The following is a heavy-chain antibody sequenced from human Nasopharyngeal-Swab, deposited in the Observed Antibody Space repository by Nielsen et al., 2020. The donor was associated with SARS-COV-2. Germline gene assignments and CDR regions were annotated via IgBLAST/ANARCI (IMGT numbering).Heavy chain of an antibody. CDR1: GGSISSYY. V-gene: IGHV4-59*01. J-gene: IGHJ6*02. Sequence: SETLSLTCTVSGGSISSYYRTWIRQPPGKGLEWIGYIYYSGSTNYNPSLKSRVTISVDTSKNQFSLRLSSLTAADTAVYYCARDTVHYGMDVWGQGTTVTVSS. CDR2: IYYSGST. CDR3: ARDTVHYGMDV. D-gene: IGHD4-11*01.